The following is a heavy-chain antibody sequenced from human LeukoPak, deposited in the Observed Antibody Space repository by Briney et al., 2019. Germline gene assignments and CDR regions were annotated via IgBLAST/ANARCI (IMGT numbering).Heavy chain of an antibody. Sequence: ASVKVSCKASGGTFGSYAITWVRQAPGQGLEWMGGIIPIFGTANYAQKFQGRVTITAGESTSTAYMELSSLRSEDTAVYYCARDRGGWVGYFDYWGQGTLVTVSS. V-gene: IGHV1-69*13. CDR1: GGTFGSYA. CDR2: IIPIFGTA. J-gene: IGHJ4*02. D-gene: IGHD6-19*01. CDR3: ARDRGGWVGYFDY.